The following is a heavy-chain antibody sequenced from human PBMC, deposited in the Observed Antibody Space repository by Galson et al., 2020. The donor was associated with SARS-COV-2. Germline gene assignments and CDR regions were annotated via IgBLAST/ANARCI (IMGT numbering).Heavy chain of an antibody. Sequence: ASETLSLTCTVSGASIRSGGYYWSWIRQHPGTGLEWIGYIYYSVKTFYNPSPKSRVTISVDTSKNQFSLNLSSVTVADTAVYYCARGVATPWNKWFDPWGQGTLVTVSS. CDR3: ARGVATPWNKWFDP. J-gene: IGHJ5*02. D-gene: IGHD5-12*01. V-gene: IGHV4-31*03. CDR1: GASIRSGGYY. CDR2: IYYSVKT.